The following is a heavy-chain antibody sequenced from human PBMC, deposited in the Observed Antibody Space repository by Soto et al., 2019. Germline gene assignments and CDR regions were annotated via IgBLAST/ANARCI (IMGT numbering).Heavy chain of an antibody. CDR1: GGTFNSYA. Sequence: QVQLVQSGAEVKKPGSSVKVSCKASGGTFNSYAISWVRQAPGQGLEWMGGIIPIFGTADYAQKFQGRITITADESXSXXYMELSSLRSEDTAVYYCASHWGQAKRYYYYGMDVWGQGTTVTVSS. CDR2: IIPIFGTA. CDR3: ASHWGQAKRYYYYGMDV. D-gene: IGHD7-27*01. V-gene: IGHV1-69*12. J-gene: IGHJ6*02.